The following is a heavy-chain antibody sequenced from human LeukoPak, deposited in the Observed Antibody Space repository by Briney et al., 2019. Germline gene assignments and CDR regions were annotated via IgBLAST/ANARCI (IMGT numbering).Heavy chain of an antibody. Sequence: SETLSLTCTVSGGSISSYYWSWIRQPPGKGLEWIGYIYCSGSTNYNPSLKSRVTISVDTSKNQFSLKLSSVTAADTAVYYCARLKQGWFDPWGQGTLVTVSS. CDR1: GGSISSYY. CDR2: IYCSGST. CDR3: ARLKQGWFDP. J-gene: IGHJ5*02. V-gene: IGHV4-59*01.